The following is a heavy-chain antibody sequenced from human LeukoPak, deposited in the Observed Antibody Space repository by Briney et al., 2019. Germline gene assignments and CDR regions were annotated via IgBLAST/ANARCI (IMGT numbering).Heavy chain of an antibody. V-gene: IGHV3-53*01. CDR3: ARDLGLAGPTHAFDI. CDR2: IYGGGPT. D-gene: IGHD2-15*01. CDR1: GFTVSRNY. Sequence: GGSLRLSCAASGFTVSRNYMSWVRQAPGRGLECVSVIYGGGPTYYADSVKGRFTISRDTAKNTLYLQMNSLRGEDAAVYFCARDLGLAGPTHAFDIWGHGTLVTVSS. J-gene: IGHJ3*02.